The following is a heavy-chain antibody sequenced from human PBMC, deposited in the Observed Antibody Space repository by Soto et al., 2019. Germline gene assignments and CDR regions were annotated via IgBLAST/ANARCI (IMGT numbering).Heavy chain of an antibody. D-gene: IGHD6-13*01. J-gene: IGHJ4*02. Sequence: PGESLKISCQASGYSFSSSWIGGVRQMTGKGLEWMGIIDPNDSQTIYSPSFQGQVTTSADKSIDTAYLQWSSLKTSDTAMYYCARHAGNSWKGDYFDYWGQGALGTVSS. CDR3: ARHAGNSWKGDYFDY. V-gene: IGHV5-51*01. CDR1: GYSFSSSW. CDR2: IDPNDSQT.